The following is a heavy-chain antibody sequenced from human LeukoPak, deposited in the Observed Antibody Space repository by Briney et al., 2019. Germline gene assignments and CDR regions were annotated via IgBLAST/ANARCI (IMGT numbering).Heavy chain of an antibody. CDR3: ARSPADCSSISCHEGYYGMDV. CDR2: IYYSGST. Sequence: SETLSLTCTVSGGSISSSSYYWGWIRQPPGKGLEWIGSIYYSGSTYYNPSLKSRVTISVDTSKNQFSLKLSSVTAADTAVYYCARSPADCSSISCHEGYYGMDVWGQGTTVTVSS. CDR1: GGSISSSSYY. V-gene: IGHV4-39*07. D-gene: IGHD2-2*01. J-gene: IGHJ6*02.